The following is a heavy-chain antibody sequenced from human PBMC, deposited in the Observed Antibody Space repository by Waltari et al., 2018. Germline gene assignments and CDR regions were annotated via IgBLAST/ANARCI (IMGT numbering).Heavy chain of an antibody. CDR1: GASISSGTYY. J-gene: IGHJ4*02. CDR2: IHTSRQT. CDR3: AREEDYGSYASGYCDY. V-gene: IGHV4-61*02. D-gene: IGHD3-10*01. Sequence: QVQLRESGPGLVKPPQTLSLTCDVSGASISSGTYYWSWMRQTAGKGLEWSGLIHTSRQTDHNPSLGSLINLSIETSRNQLSLDWRAVTATDTAIYYCAREEDYGSYASGYCDYVGQGTLVTVS.